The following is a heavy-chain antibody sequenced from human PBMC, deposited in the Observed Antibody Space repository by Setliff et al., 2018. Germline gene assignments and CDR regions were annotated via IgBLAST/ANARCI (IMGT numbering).Heavy chain of an antibody. Sequence: PSETLSLTCTVPGGSISSSSYYWGWIRQPPGKGLEWIGSIYYSGSTYYNPSLKSRVTISVDTSKNQFSLKLSSVTAADTAVYYCAARGFIAVAGTTPDYWGQGTLVTVSS. J-gene: IGHJ4*02. CDR3: AARGFIAVAGTTPDY. CDR2: IYYSGST. CDR1: GGSISSSSYY. V-gene: IGHV4-39*01. D-gene: IGHD6-19*01.